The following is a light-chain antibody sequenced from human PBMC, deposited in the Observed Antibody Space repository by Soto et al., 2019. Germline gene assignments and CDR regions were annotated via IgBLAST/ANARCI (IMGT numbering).Light chain of an antibody. Sequence: QSALTQPASVSGSPGQSITISCTGTSSDVGSYNLVSWYKQHPGKAPKLMIYEVSERPSGVSNRFSGSRSGNTASLTISGLQAEDEADYYCCSYAGSSTFVFGTGTKSPS. CDR1: SSDVGSYNL. CDR2: EVS. V-gene: IGLV2-23*02. J-gene: IGLJ1*01. CDR3: CSYAGSSTFV.